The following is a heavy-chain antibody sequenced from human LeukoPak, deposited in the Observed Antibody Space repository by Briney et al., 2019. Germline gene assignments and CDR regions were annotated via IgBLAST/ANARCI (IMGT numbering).Heavy chain of an antibody. CDR1: GGSIRSGGYY. V-gene: IGHV4-30-2*01. CDR2: IYDSGNT. Sequence: SETLSLTCTVSGGSIRSGGYYWSWIRQPPGKGLEWIGYIYDSGNTYYNPSLKSRATISGDRSKNQFSLNLNSATAADTAVYYCARGRIGLWFDSWGQGTLVTVSP. CDR3: ARGRIGLWFDS. D-gene: IGHD2-21*01. J-gene: IGHJ5*01.